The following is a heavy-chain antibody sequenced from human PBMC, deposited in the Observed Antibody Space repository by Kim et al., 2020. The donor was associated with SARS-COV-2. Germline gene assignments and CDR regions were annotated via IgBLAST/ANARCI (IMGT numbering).Heavy chain of an antibody. D-gene: IGHD6-13*01. CDR3: ARVGVGSSWYYYYYGMDV. CDR1: GFTFSSYS. J-gene: IGHJ6*02. Sequence: GGSLRLSCAASGFTFSSYSMNWVRQAPGKGLEWVSSISSSSSYIYYADSVKGRFTISRDNAKNSLYLQMNSLRAEDTAVYYCARVGVGSSWYYYYYGMDVWGQGTTVTVSS. V-gene: IGHV3-21*01. CDR2: ISSSSSYI.